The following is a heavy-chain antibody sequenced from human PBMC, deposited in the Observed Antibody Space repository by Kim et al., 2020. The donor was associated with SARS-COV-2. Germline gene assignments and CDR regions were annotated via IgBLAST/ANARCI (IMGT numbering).Heavy chain of an antibody. J-gene: IGHJ4*02. V-gene: IGHV3-30*02. CDR3: AKWEGGDY. Sequence: GSNKYYADSVKGRFTISRDNSKNTLYLQMNSLRAEDTAVYYCAKWEGGDYWGQGTLVTFSS. CDR2: GSNK. D-gene: IGHD1-26*01.